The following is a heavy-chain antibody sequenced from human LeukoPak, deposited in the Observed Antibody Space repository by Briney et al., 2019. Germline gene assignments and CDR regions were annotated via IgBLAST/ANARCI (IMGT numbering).Heavy chain of an antibody. CDR2: ISSNGGST. CDR1: GFTFSSYA. J-gene: IGHJ1*01. CDR3: AKGNYDSSGYYYIGLAEYFQH. Sequence: GGSLRLSCSAPGFTFSSYAMHWVRHALGKGLEYVSDISSNGGSTYYADSVKGRLTISRDNSKNSLYLQMSSLRAEDSAVYYCAKGNYDSSGYYYIGLAEYFQHWGQGTLVTVSS. V-gene: IGHV3-64D*06. D-gene: IGHD3-22*01.